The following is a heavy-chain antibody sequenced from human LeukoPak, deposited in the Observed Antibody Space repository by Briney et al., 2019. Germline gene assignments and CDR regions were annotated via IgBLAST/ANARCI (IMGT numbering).Heavy chain of an antibody. Sequence: SETLSLTCAVYGGSFSTYYWGWIRQPPGKGLEWIGSIYYSGNTYYNPSLKSRVTISVDTSKNQFSLKLSSVTAADTAVYYCARLHYYYGMDVWGQGTTVTVSS. J-gene: IGHJ6*02. V-gene: IGHV4-39*01. CDR1: GGSFSTYY. CDR3: ARLHYYYGMDV. CDR2: IYYSGNT.